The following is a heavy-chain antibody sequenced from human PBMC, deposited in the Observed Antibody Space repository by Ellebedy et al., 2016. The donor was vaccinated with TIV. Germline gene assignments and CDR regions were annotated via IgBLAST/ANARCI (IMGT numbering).Heavy chain of an antibody. J-gene: IGHJ4*02. V-gene: IGHV3-30*03. CDR1: GFTFSLSA. Sequence: GGSLSLSXAASGFTFSLSAMHWVRQPPGRGLEWVALITLDGSIVRYDDSVEGRLTVPRDNSKDTLYLQLNDVRPEDTAVYYCCRWFRALDDWGQGTRVTVS. D-gene: IGHD3-10*01. CDR2: ITLDGSIV. CDR3: CRWFRALDD.